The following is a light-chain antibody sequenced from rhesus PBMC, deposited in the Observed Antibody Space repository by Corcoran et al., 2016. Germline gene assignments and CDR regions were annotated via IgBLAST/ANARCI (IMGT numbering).Light chain of an antibody. CDR1: SSDIGGYNR. CDR3: SSYASSGTFI. CDR2: EVS. Sequence: QAAPTQSPSMSGSPGQSVTISCTGTSSDIGGYNRVSWFQQHPGKAPKLMIYEVSKRPSGVSDRFSGSKSANTVSLTISGLQTEDGADYSCSSYASSGTFIFGSGTRLTVL. V-gene: IGLV2-13*03. J-gene: IGLJ1*01.